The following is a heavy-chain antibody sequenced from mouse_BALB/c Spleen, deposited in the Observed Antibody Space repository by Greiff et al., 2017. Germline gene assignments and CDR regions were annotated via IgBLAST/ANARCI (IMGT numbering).Heavy chain of an antibody. Sequence: QVQLKESGPGLVQPSQSLSITCTVSGFSLTSYGVHWVRQSPGKGLEWLGVIWSGGSTDYNAAFISRLSISKDNSKSQVFFKMNSLQANDTAIYYCARNYGYDYYAMDYWGQGTSVTVSS. CDR2: IWSGGST. CDR3: ARNYGYDYYAMDY. D-gene: IGHD1-2*01. J-gene: IGHJ4*01. V-gene: IGHV2-2*02. CDR1: GFSLTSYG.